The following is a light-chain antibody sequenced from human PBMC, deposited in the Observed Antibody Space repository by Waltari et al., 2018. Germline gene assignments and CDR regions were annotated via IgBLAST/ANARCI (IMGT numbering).Light chain of an antibody. Sequence: EIVLTQSPGTLSLSPGESATLSCRASQSVSRTLAWYQQKPGQAPRLLIYDASSRATGIPDRFSGSGSGTDFSLTISRLEPEDFAVYYCQKYGTLPATFGQGTRWKSN. CDR3: QKYGTLPAT. J-gene: IGKJ1*01. CDR1: QSVSRT. CDR2: DAS. V-gene: IGKV3-20*01.